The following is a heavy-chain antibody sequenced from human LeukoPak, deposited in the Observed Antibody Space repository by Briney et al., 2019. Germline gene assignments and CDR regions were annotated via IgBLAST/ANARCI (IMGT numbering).Heavy chain of an antibody. J-gene: IGHJ4*02. D-gene: IGHD2-21*01. V-gene: IGHV3-48*04. CDR1: GFTFGDYA. Sequence: GGSLRLSCTASGFTFGDYAMSWVRQAPGKGLEWVSYISSSSYTIYSADSVKGRFTMSRDNAKNSLYLQMNSLRPEDTAVYYCARTKMWGWALDFWGQGTLVTVSS. CDR2: ISSSSYTI. CDR3: ARTKMWGWALDF.